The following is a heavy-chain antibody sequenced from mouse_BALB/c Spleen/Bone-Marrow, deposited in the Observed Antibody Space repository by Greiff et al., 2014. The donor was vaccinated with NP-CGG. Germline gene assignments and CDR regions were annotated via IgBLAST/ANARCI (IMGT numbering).Heavy chain of an antibody. V-gene: IGHV7-3*02. J-gene: IGHJ1*01. CDR3: ARDELLQSTYWYFDV. CDR2: IRNKANGYTT. Sequence: EVQLVESGGGLVQPGGSLRLSCATSGFTFTDYYMSWVRQPPGKALEWLGFIRNKANGYTTEYSASMKGRFTISRDNSQSILYLQMNTLRAEDSATYYCARDELLQSTYWYFDVWGAGTTVTVSS. CDR1: GFTFTDYY. D-gene: IGHD1-1*01.